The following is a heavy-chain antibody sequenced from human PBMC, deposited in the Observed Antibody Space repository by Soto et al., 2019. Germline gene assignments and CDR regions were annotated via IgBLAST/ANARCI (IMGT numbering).Heavy chain of an antibody. D-gene: IGHD6-6*01. Sequence: QITLKESGPTLVKPTQTLTLTCTFSGFSLSTSGVGVGWIRQPPGKALEWLALIYWDDDKRYSPSLKSRLTITKDTSKNQVVRTLTNMDTVDTATYSCAADLYSSSFPRFDSWGQGTLVTVSS. CDR1: GFSLSTSGVG. V-gene: IGHV2-5*02. J-gene: IGHJ4*02. CDR2: IYWDDDK. CDR3: AADLYSSSFPRFDS.